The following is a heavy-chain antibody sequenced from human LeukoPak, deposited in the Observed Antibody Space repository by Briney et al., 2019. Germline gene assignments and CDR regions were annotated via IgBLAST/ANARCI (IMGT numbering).Heavy chain of an antibody. CDR3: ASARDGYNPYFDY. Sequence: SVKVSCKASGGTFGSYAISWVRQAPGQGLEWMGGIIPIFGTANYAQKFQGRVTITADESTSTAYMELSSLRSEDTAVYYCASARDGYNPYFDYWGQGTLVTVSS. CDR1: GGTFGSYA. V-gene: IGHV1-69*13. J-gene: IGHJ4*02. D-gene: IGHD5-24*01. CDR2: IIPIFGTA.